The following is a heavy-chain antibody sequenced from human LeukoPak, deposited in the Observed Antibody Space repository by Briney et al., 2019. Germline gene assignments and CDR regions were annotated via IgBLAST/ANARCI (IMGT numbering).Heavy chain of an antibody. J-gene: IGHJ3*02. CDR1: GFTFSTYW. V-gene: IGHV3-74*01. CDR2: IKSDGSDI. D-gene: IGHD2-8*01. CDR3: ARKGYATYALDI. Sequence: GGSLILSCAASGFTFSTYWMHWVRQVPGKGLVWVSRIKSDGSDIIYADSVKGRFTISRDNAKNTLYLQMNSLRAEDTAVYYCARKGYATYALDIWGQGTLVTVSS.